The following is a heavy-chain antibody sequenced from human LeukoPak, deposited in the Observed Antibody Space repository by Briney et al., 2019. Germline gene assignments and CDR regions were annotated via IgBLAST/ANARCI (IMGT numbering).Heavy chain of an antibody. V-gene: IGHV4-59*01. D-gene: IGHD6-19*01. CDR3: ARCYDSSGWFGYYGMDV. CDR1: GGSISGYY. CDR2: IYYSGST. Sequence: PSETLSLTCTVSGGSISGYYWSWIRQPPGKGLEWIGYIYYSGSTNYNPSLKSRVTISVDTSKNQFSLKLSSVTAADTAVYYCARCYDSSGWFGYYGMDVWGQGTTVTVSS. J-gene: IGHJ6*02.